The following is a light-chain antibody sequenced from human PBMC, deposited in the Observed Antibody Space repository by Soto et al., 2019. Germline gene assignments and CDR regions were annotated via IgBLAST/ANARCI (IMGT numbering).Light chain of an antibody. Sequence: DIVMTQSPDSLAVSLGERATLNCKSSHSLLYSFNKLNYLAWYQQSPGQPPKVLVYWASTRESGVPDRFSGSGSGTDFTLTISSLQAEDVAVYYCHQYYSAPQTFGQGTKVEIK. J-gene: IGKJ1*01. CDR3: HQYYSAPQT. V-gene: IGKV4-1*01. CDR2: WAS. CDR1: HSLLYSFNKLNY.